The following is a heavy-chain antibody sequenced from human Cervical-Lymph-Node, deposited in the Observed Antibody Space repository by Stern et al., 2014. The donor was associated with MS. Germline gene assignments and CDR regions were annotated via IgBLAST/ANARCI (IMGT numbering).Heavy chain of an antibody. D-gene: IGHD3-3*01. V-gene: IGHV1-24*01. CDR2: FDPDDGET. Sequence: VQLLESGAEVKKPGASVKVSCKVSGYTLTELSMHWVRQAPGKGLEWMGGFDPDDGETIYEQKFQGRVTMTEDTSTDTAYMELSSLRSEDTAVYYCATDRDDFRSGYSAPTKGYGLDVWGQGTTVTVTS. CDR3: ATDRDDFRSGYSAPTKGYGLDV. CDR1: GYTLTELS. J-gene: IGHJ6*02.